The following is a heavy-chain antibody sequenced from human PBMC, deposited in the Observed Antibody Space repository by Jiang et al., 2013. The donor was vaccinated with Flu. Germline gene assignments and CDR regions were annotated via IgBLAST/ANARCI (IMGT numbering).Heavy chain of an antibody. D-gene: IGHD1-26*01. V-gene: IGHV4-39*01. J-gene: IGHJ4*02. CDR2: VYYGST. CDR1: GDSLTNTNYY. CDR3: ARHRGGRYRGNYYFFDY. Sequence: QLVESGPGLVKPSETLSLTCTVSGDSLTNTNYYWGWIRLPPGKGLEWIGSVYYGSTYYNPSLSSRVTISADTSKKQFSLNLSSVTAADTAVYYCARHRGGRYRGNYYFFDYWGQGTLVTVSS.